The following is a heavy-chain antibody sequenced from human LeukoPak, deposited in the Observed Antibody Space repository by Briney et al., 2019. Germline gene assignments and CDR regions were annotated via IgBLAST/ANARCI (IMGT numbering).Heavy chain of an antibody. D-gene: IGHD6-6*01. CDR3: ARGRGQLGYYYYYYYMDV. CDR1: SGSFSGYF. J-gene: IGHJ6*03. Sequence: SETLSLTCAVYSGSFSGYFWSWIRQPPGKGLEWIGEINHSGSTNYNPSLKSRVTISVDTSKNQFSLKLSSVTAADTAVYYCARGRGQLGYYYYYYYMDVWGKGTTVTVSS. V-gene: IGHV4-34*01. CDR2: INHSGST.